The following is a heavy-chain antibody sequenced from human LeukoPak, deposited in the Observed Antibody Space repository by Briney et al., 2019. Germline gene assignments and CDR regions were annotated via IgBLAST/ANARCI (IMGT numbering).Heavy chain of an antibody. V-gene: IGHV1-8*03. CDR1: GYTFTSYD. D-gene: IGHD2-15*01. J-gene: IGHJ3*02. CDR2: MNPNSGNT. Sequence: ASVKVSCKASGYTFTSYDINWVRQATGQGLEWMGWMNPNSGNTGYAQKFQGRVTITRNTSISTAYMELSSLRSEDTAVYYCARLQVDDAFDIWGQGTMVTVSS. CDR3: ARLQVDDAFDI.